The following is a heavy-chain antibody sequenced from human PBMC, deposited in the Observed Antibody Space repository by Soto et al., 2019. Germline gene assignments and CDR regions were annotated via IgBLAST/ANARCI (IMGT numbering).Heavy chain of an antibody. CDR1: GYGFTTYG. CDR2: ISAHNGNT. Sequence: QVHLVQSGAEVKKPGASVKVSCKGSGYGFTTYGITWVRQAPGQGLEWMAWISAHNGNTNYAQKLQGRVTVTRDTSTSTAYMELRSLRSDETAVYYCARGRYGDYWGQGARVTVSS. CDR3: ARGRYGDY. J-gene: IGHJ4*02. V-gene: IGHV1-18*01. D-gene: IGHD1-1*01.